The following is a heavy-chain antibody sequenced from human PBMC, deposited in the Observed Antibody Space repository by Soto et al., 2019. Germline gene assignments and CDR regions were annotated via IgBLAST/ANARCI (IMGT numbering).Heavy chain of an antibody. V-gene: IGHV2-5*02. CDR1: GFSLSTNGES. Sequence: SGPTLVKPTQTLTLTCAFSGFSLSTNGESVGWIRQPPGKALEWLALIYWDDDRRYSPSLKNRLTVTMDTSRNQVVLTVTDVDPVDTATYYCAHSPRGDHLPSRTYYSFFDYWGQGSLVTVSS. D-gene: IGHD2-21*01. CDR2: IYWDDDR. J-gene: IGHJ4*02. CDR3: AHSPRGDHLPSRTYYSFFDY.